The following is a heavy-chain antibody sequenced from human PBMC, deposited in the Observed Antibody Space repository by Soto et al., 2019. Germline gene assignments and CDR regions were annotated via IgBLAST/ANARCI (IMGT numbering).Heavy chain of an antibody. V-gene: IGHV3-9*01. CDR1: GFNFGEFA. J-gene: IGHJ4*02. Sequence: VQLVESGGGSVQPGGSLRLSCAASGFNFGEFAVHWVRQTPGQGLEWVSGISWNGDDRDYADSVKGRFTISRDNARNSLYLQMNTLRGEDTALYYCAREISAALDYWGQGTLVIVSS. D-gene: IGHD3-16*02. CDR2: ISWNGDDR. CDR3: AREISAALDY.